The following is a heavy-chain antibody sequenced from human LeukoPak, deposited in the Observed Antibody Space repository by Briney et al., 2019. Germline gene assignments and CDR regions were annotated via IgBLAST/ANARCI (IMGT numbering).Heavy chain of an antibody. V-gene: IGHV4-59*01. CDR1: GGSISSYY. D-gene: IGHD3-3*01. CDR2: IYYSGST. Sequence: SETLSLTCTVSGGSISSYYWSWIRQPPGKGLEWIGYIYYSGSTNYNPSLKSRVTISVDTSKNQFSLKLSSVIAADTAVNYYARDGGSCGAVDYWGQGTMVTVSS. J-gene: IGHJ4*02. CDR3: ARDGGSCGAVDY.